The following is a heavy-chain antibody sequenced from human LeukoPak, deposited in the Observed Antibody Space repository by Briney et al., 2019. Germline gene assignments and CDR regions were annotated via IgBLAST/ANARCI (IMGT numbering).Heavy chain of an antibody. CDR2: INDNGHS. CDR3: AGESADYVRGSFSDS. Sequence: SETPSLTCTVCVGSLKNYYWSWVRQPPGKGLEWIAYINDNGHSGYNPSLESRVTISVDTSKNHFPLRLRSVTAAASPVYYCAGESADYVRGSFSDSWGPGILVTVSS. D-gene: IGHD3-16*01. CDR1: VGSLKNYY. J-gene: IGHJ4*02. V-gene: IGHV4-59*12.